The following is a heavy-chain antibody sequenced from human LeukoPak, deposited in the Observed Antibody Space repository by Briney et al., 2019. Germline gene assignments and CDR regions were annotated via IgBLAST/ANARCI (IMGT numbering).Heavy chain of an antibody. J-gene: IGHJ5*02. D-gene: IGHD2-2*01. V-gene: IGHV3-30*18. Sequence: GGSLRLSCAASGLTFSSYGMHWVRQAPGKGLEWVAVISYDGTIRNYADSVKGRFTISRDNSRNTLYLQMNSLTAEDTALYYCAKGGCSSTTCYLANPWGQGTLVTVSS. CDR1: GLTFSSYG. CDR2: ISYDGTIR. CDR3: AKGGCSSTTCYLANP.